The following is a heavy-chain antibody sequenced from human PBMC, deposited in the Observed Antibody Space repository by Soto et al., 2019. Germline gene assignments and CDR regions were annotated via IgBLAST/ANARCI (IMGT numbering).Heavy chain of an antibody. J-gene: IGHJ3*01. V-gene: IGHV6-1*01. D-gene: IGHD7-27*01. CDR3: ARVTGDPRGDALKV. Sequence: PSQTLSLTCAISGDSVSSNSAAWNWIRQSPSRGLEWLGRTYYRSKWYNDYALSLRSRITVNPDTSRNQFSLHLNSVTPEDTAVYYCARVTGDPRGDALKVWGQGTMVTVSS. CDR1: GDSVSSNSAA. CDR2: TYYRSKWYN.